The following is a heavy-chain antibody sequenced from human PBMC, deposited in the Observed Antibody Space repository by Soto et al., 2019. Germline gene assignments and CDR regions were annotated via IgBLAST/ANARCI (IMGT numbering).Heavy chain of an antibody. CDR2: ISYDGSNK. CDR1: GFTFSSYG. CDR3: AKDQQNCSGGSCYYYYGMDV. Sequence: GGSLRLSCAASGFTFSSYGMHWVRQAPGKGLEWVAVISYDGSNKYYADSVKGRFTISRDNSKNTLYLQMNSLRAEDTAVYYCAKDQQNCSGGSCYYYYGMDVWGQGTTVTVSS. V-gene: IGHV3-30*18. D-gene: IGHD2-15*01. J-gene: IGHJ6*02.